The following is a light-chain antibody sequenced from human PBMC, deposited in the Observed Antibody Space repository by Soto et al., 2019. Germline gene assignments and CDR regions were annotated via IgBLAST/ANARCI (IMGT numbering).Light chain of an antibody. CDR3: QQYSSSSWT. CDR2: AAS. Sequence: DIQMTQSPSSVSACVVDRVTITCRASHGISSWLALYQQKPGKAPKLLIYAASSLQSDVPSRFSGSGSGTEFTLTISTLQPDDFATYYCQQYSSSSWTFGQGTKVDIK. CDR1: HGISSW. J-gene: IGKJ1*01. V-gene: IGKV1-12*01.